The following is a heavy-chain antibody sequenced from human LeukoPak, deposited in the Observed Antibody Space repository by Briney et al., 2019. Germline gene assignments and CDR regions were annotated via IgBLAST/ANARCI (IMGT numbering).Heavy chain of an antibody. CDR3: AREGGGYCSGGSCYSGWFAP. CDR1: GFTFSGCS. CDR2: ISSNSNYI. J-gene: IGHJ5*02. Sequence: GGSLRLSCAASGFTFSGCSMHWVRQAPGKGLEWVSFISSNSNYIYYADSVKGRFTISRDNSKNTLYLQMNSLRAEDTAVYYCAREGGGYCSGGSCYSGWFAPWGQGTLVTVSS. V-gene: IGHV3-21*01. D-gene: IGHD2-15*01.